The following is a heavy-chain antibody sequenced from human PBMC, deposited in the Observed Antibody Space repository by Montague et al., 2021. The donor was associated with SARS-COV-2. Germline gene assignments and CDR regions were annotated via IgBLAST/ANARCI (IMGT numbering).Heavy chain of an antibody. CDR1: GSSISSYY. V-gene: IGHV4-59*01. CDR3: ASQVPDFWSGIDY. D-gene: IGHD3-3*01. J-gene: IGHJ4*02. CDR2: IYYSGST. Sequence: SETLSLTCTVSGSSISSYYWSWIRQPPGKGLEWIGYIYYSGSTNYNPSLKSRVTISVDTSKNQFSLKLSSVTAADTAVYYCASQVPDFWSGIDYWGQGTLVTVSS.